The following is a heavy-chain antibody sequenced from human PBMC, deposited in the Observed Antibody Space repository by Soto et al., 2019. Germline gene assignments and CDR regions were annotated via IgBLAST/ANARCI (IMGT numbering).Heavy chain of an antibody. D-gene: IGHD3-10*01. CDR3: ARDLHPNSMVRGVIIGRMGY. CDR1: GYTFTSYA. Sequence: ASVKVSCKASGYTFTSYARHWVRQAPGQRLEWMGWINAGNGNTKYSQKSQGRVTITRDTSASTAYMELSSLRSEDTAVYYCARDLHPNSMVRGVIIGRMGYWGQGTLVTVSS. V-gene: IGHV1-3*01. J-gene: IGHJ4*02. CDR2: INAGNGNT.